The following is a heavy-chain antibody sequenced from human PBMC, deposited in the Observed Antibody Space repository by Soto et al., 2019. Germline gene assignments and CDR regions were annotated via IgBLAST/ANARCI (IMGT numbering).Heavy chain of an antibody. J-gene: IGHJ6*04. CDR2: MNPNSGNT. CDR1: GYTFTSYD. CDR3: ARVGQRWIFGAHYYGLDG. D-gene: IGHD3-3*01. V-gene: IGHV1-8*01. Sequence: GASLKVSCKASGYTFTSYDINWVRQATGQGLEWMGWMNPNSGNTGDAQKFQGRVTMTRNTSISTDYMELSSLRSEDTAVYYCARVGQRWIFGAHYYGLDGWGKVTTGTVAS.